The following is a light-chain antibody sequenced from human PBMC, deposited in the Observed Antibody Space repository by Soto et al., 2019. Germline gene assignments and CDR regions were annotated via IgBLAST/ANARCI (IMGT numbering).Light chain of an antibody. J-gene: IGKJ1*01. Sequence: ENVLTQSPATLSLSPGERATLSCRASQTVGSSFLAWYQQKSGQAPRLLIYGASNRATGIPDRFSGSGSGADFTLTINRLEPEDFVTYYCQHYNSYSEAFGQGTKVELK. CDR2: GAS. CDR1: QTVGSSF. CDR3: QHYNSYSEA. V-gene: IGKV3-20*01.